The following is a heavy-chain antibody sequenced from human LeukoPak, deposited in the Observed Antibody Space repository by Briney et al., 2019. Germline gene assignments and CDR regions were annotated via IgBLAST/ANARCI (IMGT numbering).Heavy chain of an antibody. J-gene: IGHJ6*04. CDR1: GGTFSSYA. D-gene: IGHD2-2*01. CDR3: ARNAVPDRPFSGMDV. Sequence: SAKVSCKASGGTFSSYAISWVRQAPGQGLEWMGGIIPIFGTANYAQKFQGRVTITADESTSTAYMELSSLRSEDTAVYYCARNAVPDRPFSGMDVWGKGTTVTVSS. CDR2: IIPIFGTA. V-gene: IGHV1-69*01.